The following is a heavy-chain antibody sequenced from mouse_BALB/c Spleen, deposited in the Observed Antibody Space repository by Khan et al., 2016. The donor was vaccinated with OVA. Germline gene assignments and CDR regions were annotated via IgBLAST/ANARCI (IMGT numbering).Heavy chain of an antibody. CDR3: ARGRTY. J-gene: IGHJ4*01. CDR2: ISYSGSS. CDR1: GYSITSDYA. V-gene: IGHV3-2*02. Sequence: EVKLEVSGPGLVKPSQSLSLTCTVTGYSITSDYAWNWIRQFPGNKLEWMGYISYSGSSSYHPSLKSRISITRDTSKNQFFLQLNSVTTEDTATYCCARGRTYWGQGTSVTVSS.